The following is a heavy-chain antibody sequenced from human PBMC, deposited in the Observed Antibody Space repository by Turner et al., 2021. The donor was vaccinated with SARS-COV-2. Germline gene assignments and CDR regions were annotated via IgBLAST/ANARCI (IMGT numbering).Heavy chain of an antibody. D-gene: IGHD3-9*01. Sequence: QVQLLESGGGLVQPGRSLRLSCVVSGFTFSTYGMPWVRQDPGKGLECVAVRVNDGSQQDYADAVKGLFSISRDNSKNMLFLQMNSLRAEDTARDYCASDDILPDNFFDIWGQGTMVTVSS. CDR2: RVNDGSQQ. CDR1: GFTFSTYG. V-gene: IGHV3-33*01. CDR3: ASDDILPDNFFDI. J-gene: IGHJ3*02.